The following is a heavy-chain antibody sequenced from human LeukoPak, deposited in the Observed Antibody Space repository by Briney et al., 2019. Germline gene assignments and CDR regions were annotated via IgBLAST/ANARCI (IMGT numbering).Heavy chain of an antibody. CDR1: GGTFSSYA. V-gene: IGHV1-69*04. D-gene: IGHD6-19*01. Sequence: SVKVSCKASGGTFSSYAISWVRQAPGQGLEWMGRIIPILGIANYAQKFQGRVTITADKSTSTAYMELSSLRSEDTAVYYCARLGEKTTTYSSGWFDYWGQGTLVTVSS. J-gene: IGHJ4*02. CDR3: ARLGEKTTTYSSGWFDY. CDR2: IIPILGIA.